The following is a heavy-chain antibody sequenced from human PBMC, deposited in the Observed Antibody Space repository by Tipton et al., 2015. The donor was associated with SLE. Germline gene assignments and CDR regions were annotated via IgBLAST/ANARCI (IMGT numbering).Heavy chain of an antibody. J-gene: IGHJ5*02. Sequence: TLSLTCTVSGGSISSSSYYWGWIRQPPGKGLEWIGSIYYSGSTNYNPSLKSRVTISVDTSKNQFSLKLSSVTAADTAVYYCARGGGDKDWFDPWGQGTLVTVSS. V-gene: IGHV4-39*07. D-gene: IGHD2-21*01. CDR2: IYYSGST. CDR1: GGSISSSSYY. CDR3: ARGGGDKDWFDP.